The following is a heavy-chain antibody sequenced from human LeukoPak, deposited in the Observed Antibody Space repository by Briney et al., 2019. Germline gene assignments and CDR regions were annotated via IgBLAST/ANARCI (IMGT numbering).Heavy chain of an antibody. CDR3: ARAQEWLPHLLEYYFDY. CDR1: GYTFAGYY. Sequence: GASVKVSCKASGYTFAGYYIHWVRQAPGQGLEWMGWINLLSGGTNYAQTFQGRVTMTRDTSISTAYMDLSRLTSDDTAVYYCARAQEWLPHLLEYYFDYWGQGILVTVSS. CDR2: INLLSGGT. V-gene: IGHV1-2*02. J-gene: IGHJ4*02. D-gene: IGHD3-3*01.